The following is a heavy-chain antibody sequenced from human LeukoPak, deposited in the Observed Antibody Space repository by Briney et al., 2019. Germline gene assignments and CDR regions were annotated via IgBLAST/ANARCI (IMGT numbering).Heavy chain of an antibody. V-gene: IGHV1-18*01. D-gene: IGHD2-2*01. Sequence: ASVKVSCKASGYTFTSYGISWVRQAPGQGLEWMGWISAYNGNTNYAQKLQGRVTMTTDTSTSTAYMEPRSLRSDDTAVYYCARRDIVVVPAADDYYYYGMDVWGQGTTVTVSS. CDR1: GYTFTSYG. CDR2: ISAYNGNT. J-gene: IGHJ6*02. CDR3: ARRDIVVVPAADDYYYYGMDV.